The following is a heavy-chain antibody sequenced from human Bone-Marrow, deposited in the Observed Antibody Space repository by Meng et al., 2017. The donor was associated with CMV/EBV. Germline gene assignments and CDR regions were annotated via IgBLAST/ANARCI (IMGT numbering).Heavy chain of an antibody. CDR3: TSGYCSSTSCYRPHYYYYGMDV. CDR2: IRSKANSYAT. J-gene: IGHJ6*02. CDR1: GFIFSGSA. Sequence: GESLKISCAASGFIFSGSAMHWVRQASGKGLEWVGRIRSKANSYATAYAASVKGRFTISRDDSKNTAHLQMNSLKTEDTAVYYCTSGYCSSTSCYRPHYYYYGMDVWGQGTTVTVSS. V-gene: IGHV3-73*01. D-gene: IGHD2-2*01.